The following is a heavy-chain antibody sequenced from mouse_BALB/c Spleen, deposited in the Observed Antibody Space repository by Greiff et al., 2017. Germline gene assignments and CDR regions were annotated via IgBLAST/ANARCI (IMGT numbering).Heavy chain of an antibody. CDR2: ISYSGST. J-gene: IGHJ3*01. V-gene: IGHV3-8*02. Sequence: EVKLMESGPSLVKPSQTLSLTCSVTCDSITSGYWTWIRKFPGNKLEYMGYISYSGSTYYNPSLKSRISITRDTSKNQYYLQLNSVTTEDTATSYCAKKYGNYGGCAYWGQGTLVTVSA. CDR1: CDSITSGY. D-gene: IGHD2-10*02. CDR3: AKKYGNYGGCAY.